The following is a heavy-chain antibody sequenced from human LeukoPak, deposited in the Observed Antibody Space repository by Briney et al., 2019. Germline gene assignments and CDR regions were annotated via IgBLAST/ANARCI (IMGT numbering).Heavy chain of an antibody. CDR3: AKDWDDYGDYLPLDY. Sequence: GGSLRLSCAASGFTFNNYAMTWVRQAPGKGLEWVSVVSGSGDNTNYADSVKGRFTISRDNSKNTLYLQMNSLRAEDTAVYYCAKDWDDYGDYLPLDYWGQGTLVTVSS. D-gene: IGHD4-17*01. V-gene: IGHV3-23*01. J-gene: IGHJ4*02. CDR2: VSGSGDNT. CDR1: GFTFNNYA.